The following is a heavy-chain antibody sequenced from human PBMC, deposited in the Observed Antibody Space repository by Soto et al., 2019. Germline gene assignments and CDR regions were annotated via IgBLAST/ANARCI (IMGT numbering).Heavy chain of an antibody. J-gene: IGHJ6*02. CDR1: GFTFSSYW. Sequence: GGSLRLSCAASGFTFSSYWMSWVRQAPGKGLEWVANIKQDGSEKYYVDSVKGRFTISRDNAKNSLYLQMNSLRAEDTAVYYCARDHIYYDSSGYSPLYYYYGMDVWGQGXTVTVYS. CDR3: ARDHIYYDSSGYSPLYYYYGMDV. V-gene: IGHV3-7*01. D-gene: IGHD3-22*01. CDR2: IKQDGSEK.